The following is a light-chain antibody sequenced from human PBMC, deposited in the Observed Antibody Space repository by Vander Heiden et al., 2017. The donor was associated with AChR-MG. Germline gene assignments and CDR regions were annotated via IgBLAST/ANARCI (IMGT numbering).Light chain of an antibody. CDR2: LGS. V-gene: IGKV2-28*01. Sequence: DFVMPQSPLSLPVTPGDPATIPCRCSQSLLYSNGYNYLDWYLQKPGQSPQILIYLGSNRAPGVPDRFSGSGSGTDFTLKISRVEAEDVGVYYCMQTLQAPLTFGQGTKLEI. CDR1: QSLLYSNGYNY. CDR3: MQTLQAPLT. J-gene: IGKJ2*01.